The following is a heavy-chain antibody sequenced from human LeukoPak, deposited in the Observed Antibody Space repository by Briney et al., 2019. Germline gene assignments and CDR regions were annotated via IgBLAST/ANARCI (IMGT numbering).Heavy chain of an antibody. CDR2: IHYSGST. CDR1: GGSISSYY. D-gene: IGHD3/OR15-3a*01. Sequence: PSETLSLTCTVSGGSISSYYWSWIRQPPGKGLEWIGYIHYSGSTNYNPSLKSRVTTSVDTSKNQFSLKLSSVTAADTAVYYCARDPRSATLGLWGQGTLVTVSS. V-gene: IGHV4-59*01. CDR3: ARDPRSATLGL. J-gene: IGHJ4*02.